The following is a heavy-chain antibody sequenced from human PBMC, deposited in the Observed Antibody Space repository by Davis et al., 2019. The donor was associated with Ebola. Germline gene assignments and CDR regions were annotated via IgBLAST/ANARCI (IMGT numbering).Heavy chain of an antibody. J-gene: IGHJ4*02. CDR3: AKDREYSSSSLLFDY. Sequence: GESLKISCAASGFTFSSYWMHWVRQAPGKGLVWVSSITNDGISTSYADSVKGRFTMSRDNAKNTLYLQMNSLRAEDTALYYCAKDREYSSSSLLFDYWGQGTLVTVSS. D-gene: IGHD6-6*01. CDR1: GFTFSSYW. V-gene: IGHV3-74*01. CDR2: ITNDGIST.